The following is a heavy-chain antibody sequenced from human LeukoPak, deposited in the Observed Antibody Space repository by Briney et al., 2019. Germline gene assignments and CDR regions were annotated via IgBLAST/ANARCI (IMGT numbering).Heavy chain of an antibody. V-gene: IGHV4-61*02. CDR2: IYTSGST. CDR1: GGSISSGSYY. J-gene: IGHJ6*03. CDR3: ARDTPLQGVIRYYYYMDV. Sequence: SQTLSLTCTVSGGSISSGSYYWSWIRQPAGKGLEWIGRIYTSGSTNYNPSLKSRVTISVDTSKNQFSLKLSSVTAADTAVYYCARDTPLQGVIRYYYYMDVWGKGTTVTVSS. D-gene: IGHD3-10*01.